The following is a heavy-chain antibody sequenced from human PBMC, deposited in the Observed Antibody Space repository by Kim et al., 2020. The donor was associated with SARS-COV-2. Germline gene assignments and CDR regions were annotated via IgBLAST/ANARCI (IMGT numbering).Heavy chain of an antibody. D-gene: IGHD1-1*01. Sequence: GGSLRLSCAASGITVSSTYMAWVRQAPGKGLEWVSLIYSGGNTFYADSVKGRFTISRDNSKNTLSLQMNSLRVEDTAVYYCVSGVMATIGTVDYWGQGTLVTVSS. V-gene: IGHV3-53*01. CDR2: IYSGGNT. J-gene: IGHJ4*02. CDR1: GITVSSTY. CDR3: VSGVMATIGTVDY.